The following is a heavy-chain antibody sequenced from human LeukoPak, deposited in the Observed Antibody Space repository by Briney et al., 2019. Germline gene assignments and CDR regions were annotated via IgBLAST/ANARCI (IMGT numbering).Heavy chain of an antibody. CDR2: IFYTGKT. CDR1: GGSVYTSDYY. CDR3: ARVFDS. J-gene: IGHJ4*02. V-gene: IGHV4-39*07. Sequence: PSETLSLTCTLSGGSVYTSDYYWGWVRQPPGKGPEWSGDIFYTGKTNNNPSLKSRASISIDTSKNQFSLKLTSVTAADTAVYYCARVFDSWGQGTLVTVSS.